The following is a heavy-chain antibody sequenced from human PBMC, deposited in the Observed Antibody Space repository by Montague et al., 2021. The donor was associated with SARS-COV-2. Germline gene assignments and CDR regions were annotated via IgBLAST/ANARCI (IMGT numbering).Heavy chain of an antibody. CDR3: VRGSDYTDYGRADY. D-gene: IGHD4-11*01. Sequence: SETLSLTRSLSGGSISTGSYYWGWIRQPPRKGLEWTGSIYYSGDTYYXPSLKSRVTISVDTSKNQFSLRLSSVTAADTAVYYCVRGSDYTDYGRADYWGQGTLVIVSS. CDR2: IYYSGDT. V-gene: IGHV4-39*01. CDR1: GGSISTGSYY. J-gene: IGHJ4*02.